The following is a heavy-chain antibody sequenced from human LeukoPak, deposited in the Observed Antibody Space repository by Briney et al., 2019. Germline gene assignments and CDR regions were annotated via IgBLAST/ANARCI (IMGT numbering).Heavy chain of an antibody. J-gene: IGHJ4*02. V-gene: IGHV3-74*01. D-gene: IGHD2-15*01. Sequence: GGSLTLSCAASGFTFSTYWMHWVRQAPGKGLVWVSRINSDESSTTYADSVKGRFTISRHNAKNTLYLQMNSLRAEDTAVYYCAKSRRAYCSGGSCFGLWDYWGQGTLVTVSS. CDR3: AKSRRAYCSGGSCFGLWDY. CDR1: GFTFSTYW. CDR2: INSDESST.